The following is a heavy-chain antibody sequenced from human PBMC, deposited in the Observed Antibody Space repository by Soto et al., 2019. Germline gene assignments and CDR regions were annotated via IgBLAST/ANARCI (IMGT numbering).Heavy chain of an antibody. CDR2: IIPLFGTT. CDR3: AAKLGFGKLSVV. D-gene: IGHD3-10*01. V-gene: IGHV1-69*01. CDR1: GDTFKNCV. J-gene: IGHJ6*02. Sequence: QVQVVQSGVEVRRPGSSVKVSCKASGDTFKNCVISWVRQAPGQGLEWMGGIIPLFGTTDFPQRFQGRHTITTDDSTTTAYMELSRLRSEDTATYYCAAKLGFGKLSVVWGQGTTVIVSS.